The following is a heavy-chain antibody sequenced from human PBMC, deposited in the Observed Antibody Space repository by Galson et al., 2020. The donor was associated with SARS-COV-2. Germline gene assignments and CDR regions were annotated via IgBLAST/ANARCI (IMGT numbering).Heavy chain of an antibody. J-gene: IGHJ6*02. V-gene: IGHV1-24*01. CDR2: FDPEDGET. CDR3: ASSPSITGTTRENYYYYYGMDV. D-gene: IGHD1-7*01. CDR1: GYTLTELS. Sequence: ASVKVSCKVSGYTLTELSMHWVRQAPGKGLEWMGGFDPEDGETIYAQKFQGRVTMTEDTSTDTAYMELSSLRSEDTPVYYFASSPSITGTTRENYYYYYGMDVWGQGTTVTVSS.